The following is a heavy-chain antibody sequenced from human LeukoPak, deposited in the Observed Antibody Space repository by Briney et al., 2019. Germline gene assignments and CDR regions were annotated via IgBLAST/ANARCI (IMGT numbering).Heavy chain of an antibody. CDR2: INQNEGET. Sequence: PGGSLRLSCAASGFTSSSYYMAWVRQVPGKGLEWVANINQNEGETNYVDSVKGRFTISGDSAKNSLYLQMNGLRAEDTAVYYCARAGVRKYGLFYFDYWGQGTLVTVSS. D-gene: IGHD2-8*01. J-gene: IGHJ4*02. CDR3: ARAGVRKYGLFYFDY. CDR1: GFTSSSYY. V-gene: IGHV3-7*01.